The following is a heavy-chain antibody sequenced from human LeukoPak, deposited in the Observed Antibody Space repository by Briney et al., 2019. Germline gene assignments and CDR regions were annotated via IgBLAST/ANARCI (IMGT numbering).Heavy chain of an antibody. Sequence: GRSLRLSCAASGFTFSSYAMHWVRQAPGKGLEWVAVISYDGSNKYYADSVKGRFTISRDNSKNTLYLQMNSLRAEDTAVYYCARDLPLPGYCSGGSCHASPYWGQGTLVTVSS. CDR3: ARDLPLPGYCSGGSCHASPY. J-gene: IGHJ4*02. D-gene: IGHD2-15*01. CDR2: ISYDGSNK. V-gene: IGHV3-30-3*01. CDR1: GFTFSSYA.